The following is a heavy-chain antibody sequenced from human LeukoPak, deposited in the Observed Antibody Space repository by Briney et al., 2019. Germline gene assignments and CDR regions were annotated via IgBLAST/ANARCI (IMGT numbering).Heavy chain of an antibody. CDR2: IYYSGST. V-gene: IGHV4-59*01. CDR3: ARARGYSYGLYYYYGMDI. D-gene: IGHD5-18*01. Sequence: PSETLSLTCTVSGGSISSYYWSWIRQPPGKGLEWIGYIYYSGSTNYNPTLKSRVTISVDTSKNQFSLKLSSVTAADTAVYYCARARGYSYGLYYYYGMDISGKGTTVTVSS. CDR1: GGSISSYY. J-gene: IGHJ6*04.